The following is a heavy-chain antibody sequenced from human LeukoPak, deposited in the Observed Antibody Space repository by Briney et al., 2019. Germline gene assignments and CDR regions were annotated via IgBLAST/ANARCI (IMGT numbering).Heavy chain of an antibody. Sequence: GGSLRLSCAAPGFTFSSYGMHWVRQAPGKGLEWVAVISYDGSNKYYADSVKGRFTISRDNSKNTLYLQMNSLRAEDTAVYYCAKAQRDYDSSGYYLIDYWGQGTLVTVSS. V-gene: IGHV3-30*18. D-gene: IGHD3-22*01. CDR3: AKAQRDYDSSGYYLIDY. CDR2: ISYDGSNK. CDR1: GFTFSSYG. J-gene: IGHJ4*02.